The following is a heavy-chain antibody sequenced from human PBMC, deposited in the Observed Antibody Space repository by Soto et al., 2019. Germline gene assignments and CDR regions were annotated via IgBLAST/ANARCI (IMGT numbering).Heavy chain of an antibody. J-gene: IGHJ4*02. Sequence: QDHLAQSGAEVKKPGSSVTVSCKASGGTCNSYGISWVRQAPGQGLDWMGVIIPLYGTVNYAQKFQGRVSITADQSTSTAYMDLSSMRSDETAVYYCARVRVIRGVIPSHFGLWGQGTLVTVSS. CDR3: ARVRVIRGVIPSHFGL. CDR1: GGTCNSYG. V-gene: IGHV1-69*01. CDR2: IIPLYGTV. D-gene: IGHD3-10*01.